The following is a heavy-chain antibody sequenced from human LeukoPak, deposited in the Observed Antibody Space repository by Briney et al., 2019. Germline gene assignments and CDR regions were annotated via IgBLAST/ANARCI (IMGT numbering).Heavy chain of an antibody. V-gene: IGHV4-39*01. CDR2: IYYSGST. J-gene: IGHJ4*02. D-gene: IGHD6-13*01. CDR1: GGSISSSSYY. Sequence: SETLSLTCTVSGGSISSSSYYWGWIRRPPGKGLEWIGSIYYSGSTYYNPSLKSRVTISVDTSKNQFSLKLSSVTAADTAVYYCARHTAAGTATLDYWGQGTLVTVSS. CDR3: ARHTAAGTATLDY.